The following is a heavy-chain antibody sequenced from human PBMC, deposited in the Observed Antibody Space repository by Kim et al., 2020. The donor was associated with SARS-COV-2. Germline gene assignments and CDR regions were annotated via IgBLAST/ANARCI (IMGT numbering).Heavy chain of an antibody. Sequence: TYYNPSLKSRVTISVDTSKNQFSLKLSSVTAADTAVYYCARDLQSKAFDIWGQGTMVTVSS. V-gene: IGHV4-39*07. CDR3: ARDLQSKAFDI. J-gene: IGHJ3*02. D-gene: IGHD4-4*01. CDR2: T.